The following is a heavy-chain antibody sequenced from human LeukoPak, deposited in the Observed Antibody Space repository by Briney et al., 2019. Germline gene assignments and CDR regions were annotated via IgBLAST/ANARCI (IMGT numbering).Heavy chain of an antibody. CDR1: GGTFSSYT. V-gene: IGHV1-69*04. CDR2: IIPILGIA. Sequence: ASVKVSCKASGGTFSSYTISWVRQAPGQGLEWMGRIIPILGIANYAQEFQGRVTITADKSTSTAYMELSSLRSEDTAVYYCAREGPLVGATYYFDYWGQGTLVTVSS. J-gene: IGHJ4*02. D-gene: IGHD1-26*01. CDR3: AREGPLVGATYYFDY.